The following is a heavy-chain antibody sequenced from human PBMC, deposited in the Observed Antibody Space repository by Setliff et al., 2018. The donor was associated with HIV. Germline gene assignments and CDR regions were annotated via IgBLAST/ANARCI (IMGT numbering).Heavy chain of an antibody. J-gene: IGHJ6*03. CDR2: IYYSGST. D-gene: IGHD5-18*01. V-gene: IGHV4-39*01. CDR3: ARHNTGYSYGYAYYYYYMDV. CDR1: GGSISSSSYY. Sequence: SETLSLTCTVSGGSISSSSYYWGWIRQPPGKGLEWIGNIYYSGSTYYNPSLKSRVTISVDTSKNQFSLKLSSVTAADTAVYYCARHNTGYSYGYAYYYYYMDVWGKGTTVTVSS.